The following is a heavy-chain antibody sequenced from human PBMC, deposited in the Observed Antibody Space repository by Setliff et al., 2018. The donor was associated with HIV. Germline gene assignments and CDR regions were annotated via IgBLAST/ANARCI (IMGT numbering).Heavy chain of an antibody. V-gene: IGHV2-5*01. J-gene: IGHJ6*03. CDR3: AHTTSFDFWTPGPMDV. CDR1: GFSLITSGVG. CDR2: IYWNDDK. D-gene: IGHD3-3*01. Sequence: SGPTLVNPTPTLSLTCTFSGFSLITSGVGVGWIRQPPGKALEWLALIYWNDDKRYSPSLKSRLTIRKDASKNQVVLTMTKMDPVDTGTYYCAHTTSFDFWTPGPMDVWGKGTTVTVSS.